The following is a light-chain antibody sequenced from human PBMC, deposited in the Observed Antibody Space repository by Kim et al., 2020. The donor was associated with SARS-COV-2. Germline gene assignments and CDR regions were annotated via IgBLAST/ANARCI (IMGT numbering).Light chain of an antibody. Sequence: VAMGQTVRITCQGKSLQRYFATWYQQKPGKAPILVIYGKNKRPSGIPDRFSGSSSGKPASLTITGTQAGDEADYYCNSRDSNDNVVFGGGTQLTVL. V-gene: IGLV3-19*01. CDR3: NSRDSNDNVV. J-gene: IGLJ2*01. CDR1: SLQRYF. CDR2: GKN.